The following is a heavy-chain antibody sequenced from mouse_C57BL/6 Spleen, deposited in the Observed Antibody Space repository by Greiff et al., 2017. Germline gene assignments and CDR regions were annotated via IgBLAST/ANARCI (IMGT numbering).Heavy chain of an antibody. Sequence: VQLQQSGAELARPGASVKLSCKASGYTFTSYGISWVKQRTGQGLEWIGEIYPRSGNTYYNEKFKGKATLTADKSSSTAYMELRSLTSEDSAVYFCARAYYGPYAMDYWGQGTSVTVSS. CDR3: ARAYYGPYAMDY. CDR2: IYPRSGNT. D-gene: IGHD1-1*01. CDR1: GYTFTSYG. V-gene: IGHV1-81*01. J-gene: IGHJ4*01.